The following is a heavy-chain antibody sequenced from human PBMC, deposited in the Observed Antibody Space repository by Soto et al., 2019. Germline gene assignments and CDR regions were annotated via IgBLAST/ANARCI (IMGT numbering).Heavy chain of an antibody. CDR3: AREVRATFDP. D-gene: IGHD1-26*01. CDR2: IKQDGGET. CDR1: GFTFNTYW. J-gene: IGHJ5*02. Sequence: VQLVESGGGLVQPGGSLRLSCAASGFTFNTYWMSWVRQAPGKGPEWVASIKQDGGETFYIDSVKGRFTSSRDNAKNSLYLQMNSLRVEDMAVYYCAREVRATFDPWGQGTLVTVSS. V-gene: IGHV3-7*01.